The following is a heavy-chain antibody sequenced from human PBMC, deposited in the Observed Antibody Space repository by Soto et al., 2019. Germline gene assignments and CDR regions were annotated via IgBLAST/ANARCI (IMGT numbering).Heavy chain of an antibody. V-gene: IGHV3-7*03. CDR2: IKQDGSEK. J-gene: IGHJ6*02. D-gene: IGHD6-13*01. Sequence: VGSLRLSCAASGFTFSSYWMSWVRQAPGKGLEWVANIKQDGSEKYYVDSVKGRFTISRDNAKNSLYLQMNSLRAEDTAVYYCARGTGVRSWYSYYYYYGMDVCGQRTTVTVSS. CDR1: GFTFSSYW. CDR3: ARGTGVRSWYSYYYYYGMDV.